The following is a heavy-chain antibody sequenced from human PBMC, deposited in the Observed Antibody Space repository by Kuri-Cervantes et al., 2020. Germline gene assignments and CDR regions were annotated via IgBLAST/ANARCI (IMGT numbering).Heavy chain of an antibody. CDR2: INPNSGGT. D-gene: IGHD3-10*01. CDR1: GYTFTGYY. Sequence: SVKVSCLSSGYTFTGYYMHWVRQAPGQGLEWMGWINPNSGGTNYAQKFQGRVTMTRDTSISTAYMELSRLRSDDTAVYYCARLGLNMVRGVILYFQHWGQGTLVTVSS. J-gene: IGHJ1*01. V-gene: IGHV1-2*02. CDR3: ARLGLNMVRGVILYFQH.